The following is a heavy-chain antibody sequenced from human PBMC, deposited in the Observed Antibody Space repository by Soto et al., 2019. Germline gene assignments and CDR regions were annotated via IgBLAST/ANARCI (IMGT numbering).Heavy chain of an antibody. V-gene: IGHV4-39*02. J-gene: IGHJ4*02. CDR1: GDSISSRSYY. Sequence: QLQLQESGPGLVKPSETLSLTCTVSGDSISSRSYYWGWIRQPPGKGLEWIGSIYYSGSTYYNPSRKSRVDISXXTXEXXFYLELSSVTAADAAVYYCARAPRGSYTRWRDSDYWGQGTLVTVSP. CDR3: ARAPRGSYTRWRDSDY. CDR2: IYYSGST. D-gene: IGHD1-26*01.